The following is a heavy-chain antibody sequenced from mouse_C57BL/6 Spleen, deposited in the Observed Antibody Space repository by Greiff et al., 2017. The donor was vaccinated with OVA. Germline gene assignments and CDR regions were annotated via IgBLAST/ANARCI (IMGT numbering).Heavy chain of an antibody. J-gene: IGHJ3*01. V-gene: IGHV1-5*01. CDR3: TMFYGSSYGFAY. D-gene: IGHD1-1*01. Sequence: VQLQQSGTVLARPGASVTMSCKTSGYTFTSYWMHWVKQRPGQGLEWIGAIYPGNSDTSYNQQFKGKAKLTAVTSASTAYMELSSLTNVDSAVYYCTMFYGSSYGFAYWGQGTLVTVSA. CDR1: GYTFTSYW. CDR2: IYPGNSDT.